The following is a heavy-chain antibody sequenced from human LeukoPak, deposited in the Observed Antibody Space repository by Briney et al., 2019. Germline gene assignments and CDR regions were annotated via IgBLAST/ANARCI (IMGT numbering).Heavy chain of an antibody. V-gene: IGHV3-23*01. Sequence: TGGSLRLSCVASGFTFSNYAMSWARQAPGKGLEWVAAISGSGDNTYYADSVKGRFTISRDTSKNTLYLQMNSLRAEETAVYYCTKRGLYYYYGMDVWGQGTTVTVSS. CDR3: TKRGLYYYYGMDV. CDR1: GFTFSNYA. J-gene: IGHJ6*02. CDR2: ISGSGDNT.